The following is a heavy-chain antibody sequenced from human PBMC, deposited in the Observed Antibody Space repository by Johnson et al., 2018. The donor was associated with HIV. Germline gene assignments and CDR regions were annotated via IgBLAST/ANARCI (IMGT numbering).Heavy chain of an antibody. CDR2: IYSGGST. CDR1: GFTVSSNY. J-gene: IGHJ3*02. D-gene: IGHD1-26*01. CDR3: ARDPALRGSYYGDAFDI. V-gene: IGHV3-66*02. Sequence: VQLVESGGGLVQPGGSLRLSCAASGFTVSSNYMSWVRQAPGKGLEWVSVIYSGGSTYYANSVQGRFTISRDNSKNKLYLQTNSLRAEDTAVYYCARDPALRGSYYGDAFDIWGQGTMVTVSS.